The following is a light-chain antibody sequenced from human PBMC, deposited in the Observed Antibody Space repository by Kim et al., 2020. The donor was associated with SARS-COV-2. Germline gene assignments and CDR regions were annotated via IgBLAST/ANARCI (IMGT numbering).Light chain of an antibody. CDR3: LQHSNYPIT. CDR1: QDFRTD. V-gene: IGKV1-17*01. CDR2: GAS. J-gene: IGKJ5*01. Sequence: SGVDSSTISCRASQDFRTDLGWDQQNPGMAPMRLIYGASILQSGVPSRFSGSGSGTEFTLTISSVQPEDFATYFCLQHSNYPITFGQGTRLEIK.